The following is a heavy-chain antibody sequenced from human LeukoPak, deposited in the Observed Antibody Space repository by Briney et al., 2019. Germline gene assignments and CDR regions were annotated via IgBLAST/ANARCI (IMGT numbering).Heavy chain of an antibody. CDR2: INDSGST. V-gene: IGHV4-34*01. D-gene: IGHD1-1*01. CDR1: GGSFRGYY. CDR3: ARAGAVVHFDY. Sequence: SETLSLTCAVYGGSFRGYYWSWIRQPPGKGLEWIGEINDSGSTHYNTSLNSRVTISVDTSKNQVYLKLSSVTAADTAIYYCARAGAVVHFDYWGQGTLVTVSS. J-gene: IGHJ4*02.